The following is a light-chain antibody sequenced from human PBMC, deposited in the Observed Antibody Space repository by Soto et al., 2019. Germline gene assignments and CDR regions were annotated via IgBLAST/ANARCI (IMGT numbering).Light chain of an antibody. J-gene: IGKJ2*01. Sequence: DVPMTQSPSTLSASVGDRVTITCRASQSSSWLAWYQQKPGKAPKLLIYKASSLENGVPSRFSGSGSGTEFTLTISSLQPDDFATYYCQQYNSYSHTFGQGTKLEI. CDR2: KAS. CDR3: QQYNSYSHT. CDR1: QSSSW. V-gene: IGKV1-5*03.